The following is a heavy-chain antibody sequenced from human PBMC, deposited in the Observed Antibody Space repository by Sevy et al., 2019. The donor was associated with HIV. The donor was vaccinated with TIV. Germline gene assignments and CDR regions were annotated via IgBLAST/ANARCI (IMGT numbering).Heavy chain of an antibody. V-gene: IGHV3-23*01. CDR1: GFTFTNYA. Sequence: GGSLRLSCAASGFTFTNYAMNWVRQAPGKGLEWVSTIFGARGVIYDADSLKRRFTISRDNSKNTLYLQMDSLRAEDTAVYYCAGGRYDSSGSFDAFDIWGQGTMVTVSS. CDR2: IFGARGVI. J-gene: IGHJ3*02. D-gene: IGHD3-22*01. CDR3: AGGRYDSSGSFDAFDI.